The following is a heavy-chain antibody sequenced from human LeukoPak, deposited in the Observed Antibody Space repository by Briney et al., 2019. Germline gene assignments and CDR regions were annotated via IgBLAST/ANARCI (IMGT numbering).Heavy chain of an antibody. CDR2: INPNSGGT. J-gene: IGHJ4*02. CDR1: GYTFTGHY. Sequence: ASVKVSCKASGYTFTGHYMHRVSQAPGQGLEWMGWINPNSGGTNYAQKFQGRVTMTRDTSISTAYMELSRLRSDDTAVYYCARPQRISGSYYFDYWGQGTLVTVSS. V-gene: IGHV1-2*02. CDR3: ARPQRISGSYYFDY. D-gene: IGHD1-20*01.